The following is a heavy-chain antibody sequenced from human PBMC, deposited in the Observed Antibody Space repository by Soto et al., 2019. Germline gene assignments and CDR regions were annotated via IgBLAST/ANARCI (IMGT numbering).Heavy chain of an antibody. CDR2: IIPMFGTA. D-gene: IGHD1-1*01. V-gene: IGHV1-69*13. CDR3: ARGATGTRAYYYGRGA. CDR1: GGSFSNYA. J-gene: IGHJ6*02. Sequence: SVKVSCKTSGGSFSNYAISWVRQAPGQGLEWMGAIIPMFGTANYAQMFQGRVTITADESTNTAYMEVSSLRSEDSAVYYCARGATGTRAYYYGRGACGQQPTVTISS.